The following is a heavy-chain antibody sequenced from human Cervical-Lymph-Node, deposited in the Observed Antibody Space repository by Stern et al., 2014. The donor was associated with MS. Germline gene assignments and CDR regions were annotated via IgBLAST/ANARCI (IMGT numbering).Heavy chain of an antibody. CDR1: GASIRSSVYQ. V-gene: IGHV4-39*01. CDR2: ILHNGTT. CDR3: LRVPHWLQVSPDRGENANFHF. J-gene: IGHJ4*02. D-gene: IGHD6-19*01. Sequence: QVQLQESGPGLVKPSETLSLTCTVSGASIRSSVYQWGWVRQPPGKGLEWIGNILHNGTTYDTPSLKSQFPISLEASKTQFSLELNFVTAADTAVYYCLRVPHWLQVSPDRGENANFHFWGQGTLVIVSS.